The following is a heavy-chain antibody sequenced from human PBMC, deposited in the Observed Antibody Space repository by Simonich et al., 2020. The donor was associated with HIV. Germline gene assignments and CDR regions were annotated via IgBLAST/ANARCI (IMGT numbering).Heavy chain of an antibody. D-gene: IGHD6-19*01. Sequence: QVQLQQWGAGLLKPSETLSLTCAVYGGSFSVYYWTWIRQPPGKGLEWIGEINHSGSNNYNPSLKSRVTISVDTSKNQFSLKVSSVTAADTAVYYCARTGSAYNSGWYYSDYWGQGTLVTVSS. J-gene: IGHJ4*02. CDR1: GGSFSVYY. CDR2: INHSGSN. CDR3: ARTGSAYNSGWYYSDY. V-gene: IGHV4-34*01.